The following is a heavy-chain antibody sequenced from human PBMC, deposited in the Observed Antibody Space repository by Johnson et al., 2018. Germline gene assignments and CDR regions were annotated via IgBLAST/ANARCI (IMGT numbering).Heavy chain of an antibody. D-gene: IGHD3-22*01. CDR1: GFTFTYSA. CDR2: ISYDGNNK. J-gene: IGHJ4*02. V-gene: IGHV3-30-3*01. Sequence: QVQLVQSGGGVVQPGRSLRLSCAASGFTFTYSAMHWVRQAPGKGLEWVAVISYDGNNKYYADSVKGRFTISRDNSKKTLYLQMNSLRAEDTAVYYCARDLDPDSRGYYSTAGAQDYWGQGTLITVSS. CDR3: ARDLDPDSRGYYSTAGAQDY.